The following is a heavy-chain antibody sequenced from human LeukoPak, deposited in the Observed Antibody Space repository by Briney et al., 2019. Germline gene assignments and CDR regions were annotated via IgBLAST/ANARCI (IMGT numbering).Heavy chain of an antibody. J-gene: IGHJ4*02. V-gene: IGHV1-69*05. CDR3: ATPGSQQQLVKRQPLSY. D-gene: IGHD6-13*01. Sequence: ASVKVSCKASGGTFSSYAISWVRQAPGQGLEWMGRIIPIFGTANYAQKFQGRVTITTDESTSTAYMELSSLRSEDTAVYYCATPGSQQQLVKRQPLSYWGQGTLVTVSS. CDR2: IIPIFGTA. CDR1: GGTFSSYA.